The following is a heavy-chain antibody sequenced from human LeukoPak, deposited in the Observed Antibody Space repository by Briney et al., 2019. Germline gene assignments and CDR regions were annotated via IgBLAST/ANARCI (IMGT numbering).Heavy chain of an antibody. D-gene: IGHD1-7*01. V-gene: IGHV3-53*01. CDR1: GFTVSSNY. Sequence: LGGSLRLSCAASGFTVSSNYMSWVRQAPGKGLEWVSVSYSGGSTYYADSVKGRFTISRDNSKNTLYLQMNSLRAEDTAVYYCAKEGKTRNWNYYQAKPVYWGQGTLVTVSS. CDR2: SYSGGST. J-gene: IGHJ4*02. CDR3: AKEGKTRNWNYYQAKPVY.